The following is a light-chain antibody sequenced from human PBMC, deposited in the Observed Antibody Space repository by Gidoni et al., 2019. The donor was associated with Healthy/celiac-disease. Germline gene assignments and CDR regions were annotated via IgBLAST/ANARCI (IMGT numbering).Light chain of an antibody. V-gene: IGKV1-33*01. Sequence: DIPMTQSPSSLSASVGDRVTLTCQASQDISNYLNLYQQKPGKAPKLLIYDASNLETGVPSRFSGSGSGTDFTFTISSLQPEDIATYYCQQYDNLPYTFGQGTKLEIK. J-gene: IGKJ2*01. CDR1: QDISNY. CDR2: DAS. CDR3: QQYDNLPYT.